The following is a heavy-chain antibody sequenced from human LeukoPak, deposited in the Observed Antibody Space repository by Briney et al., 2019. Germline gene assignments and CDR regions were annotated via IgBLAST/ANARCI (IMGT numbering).Heavy chain of an antibody. CDR2: INPNSGGT. J-gene: IGHJ6*02. Sequence: ASLKVSCKASGYTLTGYYMHWVRQAPGQGLEWMGWINPNSGGTNYAQKFQGWVTMTRDTSISTAYMELSRLRSDDTAVYYCARGTQDGSYGYYGMDVWGQGTTVTVPS. D-gene: IGHD1-26*01. CDR3: ARGTQDGSYGYYGMDV. V-gene: IGHV1-2*04. CDR1: GYTLTGYY.